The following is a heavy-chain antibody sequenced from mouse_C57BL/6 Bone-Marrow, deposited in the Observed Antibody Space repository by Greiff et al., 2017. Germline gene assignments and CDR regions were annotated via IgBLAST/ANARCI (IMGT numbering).Heavy chain of an antibody. V-gene: IGHV5-2*01. CDR1: EYEFPSHD. CDR3: ARQATAWFAY. J-gene: IGHJ3*01. CDR2: INSDGGST. Sequence: DVHLVESGGGLVQPGESLKLSCESNEYEFPSHDMSWVRKTPEKRLELVAAINSDGGSTYYPDTMESRFSISRDNTKKTLYLQMSSLRAEDTALYYCARQATAWFAYWGQGTLVTVSA.